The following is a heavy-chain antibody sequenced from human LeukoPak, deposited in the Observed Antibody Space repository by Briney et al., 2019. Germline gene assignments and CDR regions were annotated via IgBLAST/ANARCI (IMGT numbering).Heavy chain of an antibody. CDR1: GDSVSSNSAA. Sequence: SQTLSLTCAISGDSVSSNSAAWNWIRQSPSRGLEWLGRTYYRSKWYNDYAVSVKSRITINPDTSKNQFSLQLNSVTPEDTAVYYCARGVVAGTFGYYYYYYMDVWGKGTTVTVSS. J-gene: IGHJ6*03. CDR3: ARGVVAGTFGYYYYYYMDV. CDR2: TYYRSKWYN. V-gene: IGHV6-1*01. D-gene: IGHD6-19*01.